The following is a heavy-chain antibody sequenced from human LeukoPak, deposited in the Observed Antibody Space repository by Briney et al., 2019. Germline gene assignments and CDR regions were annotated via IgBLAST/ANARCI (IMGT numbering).Heavy chain of an antibody. CDR3: AGQVVVVAATDWFDP. CDR1: GFTLDDYA. CDR2: ISWKSGSI. Sequence: PGRCLRLSCAAPGFTLDDYAIDWVRQAPGKGLEWVAGISWKSGSIGYADSVKGRFTISRDNAENSLYLQMNSLRAEDTALYYCAGQVVVVAATDWFDPWGQGTLVTVSS. D-gene: IGHD2-15*01. J-gene: IGHJ5*02. V-gene: IGHV3-9*01.